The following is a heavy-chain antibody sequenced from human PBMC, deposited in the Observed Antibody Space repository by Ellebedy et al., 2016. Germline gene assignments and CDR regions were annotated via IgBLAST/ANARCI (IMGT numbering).Heavy chain of an antibody. J-gene: IGHJ4*02. Sequence: SETLSLTCTVSGGSITTSSWSWIRQPPGKGLEWIGHIYYNGSTTYNSSLKSRVTMSVDMSKSQFSLKLASVIAADTAIYFCARGGSDCYFDNWGQGTLVTVSS. D-gene: IGHD6-19*01. CDR2: IYYNGST. V-gene: IGHV4-59*01. CDR3: ARGGSDCYFDN. CDR1: GGSITTSS.